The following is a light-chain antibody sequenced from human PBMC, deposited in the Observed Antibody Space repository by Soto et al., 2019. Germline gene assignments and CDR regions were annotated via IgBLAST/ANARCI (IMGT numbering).Light chain of an antibody. Sequence: QSALTQPPSASGSPGQSVTISCTGTSSDVGGYNYVSWYQQHPGKVPKLMIYEVSKRPSGVPDRSSCSNSGNTASLTVCGHQADDEAAYCCGSYAGRTLVFGGGTKLTVL. V-gene: IGLV2-8*01. CDR2: EVS. CDR3: GSYAGRTLV. CDR1: SSDVGGYNY. J-gene: IGLJ2*01.